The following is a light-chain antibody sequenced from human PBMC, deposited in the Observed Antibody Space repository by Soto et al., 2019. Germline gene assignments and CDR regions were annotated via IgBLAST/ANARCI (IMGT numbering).Light chain of an antibody. CDR3: QQYCVSMFS. CDR2: GAS. CDR1: QTVRDGY. V-gene: IGKV3-20*01. J-gene: IGKJ2*01. Sequence: DIVLTQSPGTLSLSPGERATLSCRASQTVRDGYLAWYQQKPGQAPRLFIYGASARATGIPDRFSGSGSGTDFTLTSSGLEPEDFAVYYCQQYCVSMFSFGRGAKLEIK.